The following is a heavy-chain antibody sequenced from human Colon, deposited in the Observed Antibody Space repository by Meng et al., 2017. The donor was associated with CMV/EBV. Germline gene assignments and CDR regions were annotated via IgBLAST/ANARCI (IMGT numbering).Heavy chain of an antibody. CDR2: IYDNKYT. CDR3: ARSRGGDASTWGLFAQ. V-gene: IGHV4-59*12. J-gene: IGHJ4*02. Sequence: SETLSLTCTVSGDSLSSDYWSWIRQPPGKGLEWIGYIYDNKYTNFNSSLKSRVTMTVDTSRNQFSLNLNSVTAADTAVYHCARSRGGDASTWGLFAQWGQGTLVTVSS. CDR1: GDSLSSDY. D-gene: IGHD3-16*01.